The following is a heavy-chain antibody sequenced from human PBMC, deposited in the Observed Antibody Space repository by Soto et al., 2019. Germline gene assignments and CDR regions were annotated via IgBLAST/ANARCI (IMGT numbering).Heavy chain of an antibody. Sequence: SETLSLTCTVSGGSVSSGIYYWSWIRHPPGKGLEWIAYMSYSGTTNYNPSLKSRVTISVDTSKNQFSLRLSSVTAADTAVYYCARAVNFDFWSDSQSGYYLDYWGQGTLVTVSS. J-gene: IGHJ4*02. CDR1: GGSVSSGIYY. D-gene: IGHD3-3*01. CDR3: ARAVNFDFWSDSQSGYYLDY. CDR2: MSYSGTT. V-gene: IGHV4-61*01.